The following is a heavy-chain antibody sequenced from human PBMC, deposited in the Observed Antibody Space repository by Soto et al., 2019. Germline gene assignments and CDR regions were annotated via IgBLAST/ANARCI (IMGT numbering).Heavy chain of an antibody. CDR1: GFTFSSYW. D-gene: IGHD6-19*01. CDR3: ARDSLRVGWFSYYFDY. V-gene: IGHV3-7*05. J-gene: IGHJ4*02. Sequence: GGSLRLSCAASGFTFSSYWRSWVRQAPGKGLEWVANIKQDGSEKYYVDSVKGRFTISRDNAKNSLYLQMNSLRAEDTAVYYCARDSLRVGWFSYYFDYWGQGTLVTVSS. CDR2: IKQDGSEK.